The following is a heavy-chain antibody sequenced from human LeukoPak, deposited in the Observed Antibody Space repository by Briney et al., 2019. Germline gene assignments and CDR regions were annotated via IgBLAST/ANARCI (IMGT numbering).Heavy chain of an antibody. Sequence: GRSLRLSCAASGFTFDDYAMHWVRQAPGKGLEWVSGISWNSGSIGYADSVKGRFTISRDNAKNSLYLQMNSLRAEDTAVYYCAKAVTSYYDSSGYFLNWGQGTLVTVSS. V-gene: IGHV3-9*01. CDR1: GFTFDDYA. CDR3: AKAVTSYYDSSGYFLN. J-gene: IGHJ4*02. CDR2: ISWNSGSI. D-gene: IGHD3-22*01.